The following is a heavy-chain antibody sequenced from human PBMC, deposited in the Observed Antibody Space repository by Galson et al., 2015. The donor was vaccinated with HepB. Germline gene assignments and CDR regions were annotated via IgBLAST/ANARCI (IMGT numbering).Heavy chain of an antibody. Sequence: SVKVSCKASGYTFTSFGMNWVRQAPGQGLEWMGWINPNTGNPTYAQGFTGRFVFSLDTSVSTAYLQITSLKTEDTAIYYCAREGFCSGGNCSPTYYYSMDLWGQGTTVTVSS. CDR1: GYTFTSFG. V-gene: IGHV7-4-1*02. CDR2: INPNTGNP. D-gene: IGHD2-15*01. J-gene: IGHJ6*02. CDR3: AREGFCSGGNCSPTYYYSMDL.